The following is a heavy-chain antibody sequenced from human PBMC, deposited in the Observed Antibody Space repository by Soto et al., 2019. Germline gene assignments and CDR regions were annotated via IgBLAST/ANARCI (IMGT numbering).Heavy chain of an antibody. V-gene: IGHV3-74*01. CDR1: GFAFSSYW. Sequence: EVQLVESGGGLVQPGGSLRLSCAASGFAFSSYWMQWVRQAPGKGPVWVSRISSDGRNTTYADFVKGRFTISRDNAENTLHLQMTSLTDADTAVYYCAKDRLGGNFDYWGQGTQVTVSS. CDR3: AKDRLGGNFDY. CDR2: ISSDGRNT. J-gene: IGHJ4*02.